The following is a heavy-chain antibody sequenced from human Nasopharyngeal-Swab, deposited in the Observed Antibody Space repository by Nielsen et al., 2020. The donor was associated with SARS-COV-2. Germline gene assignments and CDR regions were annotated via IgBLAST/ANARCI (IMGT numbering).Heavy chain of an antibody. Sequence: LRLSCTVSGGSISSGGYYRSWIRQHPGKGLEWIGYIYYSGSTYYNPSLKSRVTISVDTSKNQFSLKLSSVTAADTAVYYCARAPHTIFGVVTTFDYWGQGTLVTVSS. CDR2: IYYSGST. CDR1: GGSISSGGYY. J-gene: IGHJ4*02. CDR3: ARAPHTIFGVVTTFDY. V-gene: IGHV4-31*03. D-gene: IGHD3-3*01.